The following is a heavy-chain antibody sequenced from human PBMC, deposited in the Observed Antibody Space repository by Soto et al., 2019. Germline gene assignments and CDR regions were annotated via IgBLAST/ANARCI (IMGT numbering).Heavy chain of an antibody. CDR1: GGSITDYS. CDR3: AREAYYGSGLREWDYYYGMDV. CDR2: IFSSGST. Sequence: SETLSLTCTVSGGSITDYSWVWIRQPAGKGLEWIGRIFSSGSTNYNPSLKGRITMSSDTSKNQFSLKLSSVTAADTAVYYCAREAYYGSGLREWDYYYGMDVWGQGTTGTVSS. D-gene: IGHD3-10*01. J-gene: IGHJ6*02. V-gene: IGHV4-4*07.